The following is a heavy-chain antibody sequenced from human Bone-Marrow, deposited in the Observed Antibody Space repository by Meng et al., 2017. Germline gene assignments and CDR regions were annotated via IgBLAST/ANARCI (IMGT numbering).Heavy chain of an antibody. V-gene: IGHV4-61*02. J-gene: IGHJ4*02. CDR1: GGSISSGRYY. CDR2: IYTSGST. D-gene: IGHD3-16*02. Sequence: SETLSLTCTVSGGSISSGRYYWSWIRQPAGKGLEWIGRIYTSGSTNYNPSLKSRVTISVDTSKNQFSLKLSSVTAADTAVYYCARARIMITFGGVIVSDEYYFDYWGQGTQVTVSS. CDR3: ARARIMITFGGVIVSDEYYFDY.